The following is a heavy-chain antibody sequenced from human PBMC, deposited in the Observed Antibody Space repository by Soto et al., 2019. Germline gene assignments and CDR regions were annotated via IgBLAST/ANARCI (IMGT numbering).Heavy chain of an antibody. D-gene: IGHD1-26*01. Sequence: SETLCLTCTVSGGSINDHYWSWIRQPPGKGLEWIGFISYSGSTSYNPSLKSRVTMAVDTSKRQFSLKLTSVTAADTAVYYCARYGGTSYVYWGQGALVTVSS. CDR2: ISYSGST. CDR3: ARYGGTSYVY. J-gene: IGHJ4*02. V-gene: IGHV4-59*11. CDR1: GGSINDHY.